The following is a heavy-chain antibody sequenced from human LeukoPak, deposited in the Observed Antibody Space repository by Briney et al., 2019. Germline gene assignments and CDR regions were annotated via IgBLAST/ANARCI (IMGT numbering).Heavy chain of an antibody. J-gene: IGHJ4*02. V-gene: IGHV3-9*01. D-gene: IGHD6-19*01. Sequence: PGGSLRLSCAASGFPFDEHAMHWVRQAPGKGLEWVSGISYSSETIGYVDSVKGRFTISRDNVRKSLYLQMNSLRAEDTALYYCAKDIGVAGTTPIDYWGQGTLVTVSS. CDR2: ISYSSETI. CDR3: AKDIGVAGTTPIDY. CDR1: GFPFDEHA.